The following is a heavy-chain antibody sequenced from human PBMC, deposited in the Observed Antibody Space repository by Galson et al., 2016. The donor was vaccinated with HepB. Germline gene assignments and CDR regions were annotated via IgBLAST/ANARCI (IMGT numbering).Heavy chain of an antibody. J-gene: IGHJ4*02. CDR2: IKPDGSEK. CDR1: GFTFRSYW. V-gene: IGHV3-7*01. CDR3: ARSTGTTWDY. D-gene: IGHD4-17*01. Sequence: SLRLSCAASGFTFRSYWMTWVRQAPGKGLEWVANIKPDGSEKYYVDSVKGRFTISRDNAKNSLYLQLNSLRAEDTAVYYCARSTGTTWDYWGQGTLVTVSS.